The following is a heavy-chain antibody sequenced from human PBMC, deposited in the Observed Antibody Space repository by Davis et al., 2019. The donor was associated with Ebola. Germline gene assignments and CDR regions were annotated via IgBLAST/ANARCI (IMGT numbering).Heavy chain of an antibody. CDR2: MFYNGDT. Sequence: MPSETLSLTCTVSGGSISNYYWSWIRQPPGKGLEWVGCMFYNGDTKYNPALESRVTISVDTSKNQFSLRLSSVTAADTAMYYCVKDDVTAGRFNYWGQGSLVTVSS. J-gene: IGHJ4*02. V-gene: IGHV4-59*08. CDR1: GGSISNYY. CDR3: VKDDVTAGRFNY. D-gene: IGHD1-20*01.